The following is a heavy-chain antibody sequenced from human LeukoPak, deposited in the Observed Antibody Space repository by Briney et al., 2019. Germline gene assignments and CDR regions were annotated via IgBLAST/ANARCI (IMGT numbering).Heavy chain of an antibody. CDR1: GGTFSSYA. CDR2: IIPIFGTA. D-gene: IGHD3-16*02. V-gene: IGHV1-69*13. CDR3: ARVWRTIPRYDYIWGSYRYTGYYFDY. Sequence: ASVKVSCKASGGTFSSYAISWVRQAPGQGLEWMGGIIPIFGTANYAQKFQGRVTITADESTSTAYMELSSLRSEDTAVYYCARVWRTIPRYDYIWGSYRYTGYYFDYWGQGTLVTVSS. J-gene: IGHJ4*02.